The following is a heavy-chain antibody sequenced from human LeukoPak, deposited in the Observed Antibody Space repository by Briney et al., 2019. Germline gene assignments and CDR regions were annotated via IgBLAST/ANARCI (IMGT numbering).Heavy chain of an antibody. V-gene: IGHV1-69*05. D-gene: IGHD1-26*01. Sequence: GASVKVSCKASGGTFSSYAISWVRQAPGQGLEWMGGINPIFGTANYAQKFQGRVTITTDESTSIAYMELSSLRSEDTAVYYCARGWKQWELLVPLDYWGQGTLVTVSS. CDR1: GGTFSSYA. J-gene: IGHJ4*02. CDR2: INPIFGTA. CDR3: ARGWKQWELLVPLDY.